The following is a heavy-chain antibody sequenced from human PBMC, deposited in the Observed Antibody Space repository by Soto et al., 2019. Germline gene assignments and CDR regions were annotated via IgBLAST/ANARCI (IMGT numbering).Heavy chain of an antibody. D-gene: IGHD2-2*01. J-gene: IGHJ4*02. CDR2: IWYDGSNK. V-gene: IGHV3-33*03. CDR3: ASAYSSSTSCYHPLDY. CDR1: GFTFSSYG. Sequence: QVQLVESGGGVVQPGRSLRLSCAASGFTFSSYGMHWVRQAPGKGLAWVAVIWYDGSNKDYADSVKGRFTISRDNSKNTLYLQMKSLRAEDTAVYYCASAYSSSTSCYHPLDYWGQGTLVTVSS.